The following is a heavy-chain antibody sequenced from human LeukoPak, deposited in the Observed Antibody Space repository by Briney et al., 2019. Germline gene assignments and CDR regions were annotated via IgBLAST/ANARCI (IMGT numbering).Heavy chain of an antibody. CDR1: GGSIYIINYY. V-gene: IGHV4-39*07. CDR3: ARQEGGIVGPY. CDR2: IYTGGST. J-gene: IGHJ4*02. Sequence: TSETLSLTCTVSGGSIYIINYYWGWIRQPPGKGLEWIGNIYTGGSTNYNPSLKSRVTMSVDTSKNQFSLKLSSVTAADTAVYYCARQEGGIVGPYWGQGTLVTVSS. D-gene: IGHD1-26*01.